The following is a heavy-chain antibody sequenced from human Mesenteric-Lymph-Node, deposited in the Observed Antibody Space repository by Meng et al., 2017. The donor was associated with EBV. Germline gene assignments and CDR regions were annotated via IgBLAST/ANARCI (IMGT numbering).Heavy chain of an antibody. CDR2: SRPNSGAT. D-gene: IGHD6-19*01. CDR3: ARDGVDPVAAS. V-gene: IGHV1-2*06. J-gene: IGHJ5*02. CDR1: GHIFTDYY. Sequence: QGRFVQAVVEVQRPVASARVYSQTSGHIFTDYYIHWVRQGPGRGLEWIGRSRPNSGATHYAQTFEDRVTMSRDTSISTVYMELSRLRSVDTAIYFCARDGVDPVAASWGQGTLVTVSS.